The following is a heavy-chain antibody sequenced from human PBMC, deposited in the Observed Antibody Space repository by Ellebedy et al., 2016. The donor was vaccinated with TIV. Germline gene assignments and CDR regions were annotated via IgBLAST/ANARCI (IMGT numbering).Heavy chain of an antibody. CDR3: ARGLELRNGYFDY. J-gene: IGHJ4*02. V-gene: IGHV4-34*01. CDR1: GGSFSGYY. Sequence: GSLRLXXAVYGGSFSGYYWSWIRQPPGKGLEWIGEINHSGSTNYNPSLKSRVTISVDTSKNQFSLKLSSVTAADTAVYYYARGLELRNGYFDYWGQGTLVTVSS. D-gene: IGHD1-7*01. CDR2: INHSGST.